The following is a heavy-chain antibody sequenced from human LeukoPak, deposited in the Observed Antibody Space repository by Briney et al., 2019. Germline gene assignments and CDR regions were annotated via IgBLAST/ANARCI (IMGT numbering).Heavy chain of an antibody. V-gene: IGHV4-39*01. D-gene: IGHD3-10*01. J-gene: IGHJ4*02. CDR1: GGSISSSSYY. CDR3: ARQAIGFGEFHFDY. Sequence: SETLSLTCTVSGGSISSSSYYWGWIRQPPGKGLEWIGSMYYSGNTHYNPSLKSRVTISVDTSKNQFSLKLSSVTAADTAVYYCARQAIGFGEFHFDYWGQGTLVSVSS. CDR2: MYYSGNT.